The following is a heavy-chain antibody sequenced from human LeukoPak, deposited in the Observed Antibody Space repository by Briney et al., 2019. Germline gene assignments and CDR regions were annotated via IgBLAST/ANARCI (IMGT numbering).Heavy chain of an antibody. CDR1: GFTFDDYA. D-gene: IGHD3-3*01. Sequence: GGSLRLSCAASGFTFDDYAMHWVRQAPGKGLEWVSGISWNSGSIGYADSVKGRFTISRDNAKNSLYLQMNSLRAEDTAVYYCARDPTIFGVVIDYWGQGTLVTVSS. J-gene: IGHJ4*02. CDR2: ISWNSGSI. V-gene: IGHV3-9*01. CDR3: ARDPTIFGVVIDY.